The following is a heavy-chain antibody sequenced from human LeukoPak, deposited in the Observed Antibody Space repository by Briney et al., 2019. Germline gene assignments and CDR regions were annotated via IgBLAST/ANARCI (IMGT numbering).Heavy chain of an antibody. Sequence: PSETLSLTCTVSGGSISSSSYSWGWIRQPPGKGLEWIGSIYYSGSTYYNPSLKSRVTISVDTSKNQFSLKLSSVTAADTAVYYCARQIDIVVVPAYPLFDYWGQGTLVTVSS. CDR1: GGSISSSSYS. D-gene: IGHD2-2*01. J-gene: IGHJ4*02. V-gene: IGHV4-39*01. CDR3: ARQIDIVVVPAYPLFDY. CDR2: IYYSGST.